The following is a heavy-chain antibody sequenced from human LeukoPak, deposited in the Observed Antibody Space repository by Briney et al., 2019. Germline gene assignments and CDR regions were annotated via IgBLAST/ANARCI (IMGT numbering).Heavy chain of an antibody. V-gene: IGHV4-34*01. J-gene: IGHJ5*02. D-gene: IGHD6-6*01. CDR3: ARGLYSSSSTLIWFDP. CDR1: GGFFSGYY. CDR2: INHSGST. Sequence: PSETLSLTCAVYGGFFSGYYWSWIRQPPGKGLEWIGEINHSGSTNYNPSLKSRVTISVDTSKNQFSLKLSSVTAADTAVYYCARGLYSSSSTLIWFDPWGQGTLVTVSS.